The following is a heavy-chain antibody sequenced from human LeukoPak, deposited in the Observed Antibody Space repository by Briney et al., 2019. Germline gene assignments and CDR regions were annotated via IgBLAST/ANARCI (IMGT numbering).Heavy chain of an antibody. Sequence: GGSLRLSCAASGFTFSSYAMSWVRQAPGKGLEWVSAISGSSGSTYYADSVKGRFTISRDNSKNTLYLQMNSLRAEDTAVYYCARGPRDYFDYWGQGTLVTVSS. V-gene: IGHV3-23*01. CDR1: GFTFSSYA. CDR2: ISGSSGST. CDR3: ARGPRDYFDY. J-gene: IGHJ4*02.